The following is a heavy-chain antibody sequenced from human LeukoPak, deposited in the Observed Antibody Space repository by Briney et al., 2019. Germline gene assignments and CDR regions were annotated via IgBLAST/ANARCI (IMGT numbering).Heavy chain of an antibody. J-gene: IGHJ5*02. Sequence: ASVKVSCKASGYTVTSYYMHWVRQAPGQGLEWMGIINPSGGSTSYAQKFQGRVTMTRDTSTSTVYMELSSLRSEDTAVYYCARENTMVRGPRGWFDPWGQGTLVTVSS. CDR2: INPSGGST. CDR1: GYTVTSYY. CDR3: ARENTMVRGPRGWFDP. V-gene: IGHV1-46*01. D-gene: IGHD3-10*01.